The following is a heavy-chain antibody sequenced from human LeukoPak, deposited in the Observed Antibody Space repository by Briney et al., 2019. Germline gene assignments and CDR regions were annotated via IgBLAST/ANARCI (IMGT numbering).Heavy chain of an antibody. CDR1: GFSFTNYA. Sequence: GGSLRLSCAASGFSFTNYAMSWVRQAPARGPEWVSSLRGGGETFYADSVKGRFTLSRDDSRNTVYLQLNNLRVDDTAVYYCATQATSGWHFSWGQGTLVTVSS. CDR3: ATQATSGWHFS. V-gene: IGHV3-23*01. D-gene: IGHD6-19*01. J-gene: IGHJ5*02. CDR2: LRGGGET.